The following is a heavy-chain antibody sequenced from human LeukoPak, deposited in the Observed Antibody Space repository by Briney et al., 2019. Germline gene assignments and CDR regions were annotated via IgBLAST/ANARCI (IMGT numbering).Heavy chain of an antibody. V-gene: IGHV3-73*01. Sequence: GGSLRLSCAASGFVFSGSSMHWVRQASGRGLEWVGRIRGQSNGYATSYAASLKGRFIISRDDSKSTAYLQMNSLEIEDTAVYYCSMASMAFDFWGPGTRVTVSS. D-gene: IGHD2-8*01. J-gene: IGHJ4*02. CDR3: SMASMAFDF. CDR2: IRGQSNGYAT. CDR1: GFVFSGSS.